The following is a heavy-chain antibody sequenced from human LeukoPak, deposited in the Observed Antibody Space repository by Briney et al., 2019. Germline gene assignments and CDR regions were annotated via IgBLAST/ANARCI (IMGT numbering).Heavy chain of an antibody. CDR3: VRDNIAAAGDDNFDI. CDR2: ISSGSTSV. D-gene: IGHD6-13*01. Sequence: GGSLRLSCTASGFTFSPYAMNWVRQAPGKGLEWVSYISSGSTSVYYADSVKGRFIISRDNAKNSLSLQMNSLRAEDTAVYFCVRDNIAAAGDDNFDIWGQGTMVTVSS. V-gene: IGHV3-48*04. J-gene: IGHJ3*02. CDR1: GFTFSPYA.